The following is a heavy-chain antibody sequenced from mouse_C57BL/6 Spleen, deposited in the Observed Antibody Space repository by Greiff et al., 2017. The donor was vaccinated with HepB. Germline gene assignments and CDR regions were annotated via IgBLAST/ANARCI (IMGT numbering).Heavy chain of an antibody. D-gene: IGHD2-12*01. V-gene: IGHV14-3*01. Sequence: EVQLQQSVAELVRPGASVKLYCTASGFNIKNTYMHWVKQRPDQGLEWLGRIDPANGNTKYAPKFQGKATRTADTSSHTAYLQLSSRTSEDTAMYYGARNDGYWGKGTTLTVAS. CDR1: GFNIKNTY. CDR3: ARNDGY. CDR2: IDPANGNT. J-gene: IGHJ2*01.